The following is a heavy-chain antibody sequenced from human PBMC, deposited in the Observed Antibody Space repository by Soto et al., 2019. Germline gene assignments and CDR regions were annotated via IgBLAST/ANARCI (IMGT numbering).Heavy chain of an antibody. CDR2: VSGSGGST. J-gene: IGHJ6*02. D-gene: IGHD2-2*01. CDR1: GFTFTTYA. CDR3: AKQTPNAGSTV. Sequence: EVQLLESGVGLVQPGGSLRLSCAASGFTFTTYAMNWVRQAPGKGLEWVSTVSGSGGSTYHADSVKGRFTVSRDNSKKTLYLQMNSLRTEDTAVYYCAKQTPNAGSTVWGQGTTVTVSS. V-gene: IGHV3-23*01.